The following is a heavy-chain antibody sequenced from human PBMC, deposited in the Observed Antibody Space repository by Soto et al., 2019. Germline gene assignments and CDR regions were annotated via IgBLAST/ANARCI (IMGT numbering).Heavy chain of an antibody. Sequence: SETLSLTCTVSGGSISNYYWSWIRQVPGKGLEWIGYIYSSGSTNYNPSLKSRVTISVDTSKNQFSLKLSSVTAADTAVYYCARDLPPSYDSSGYSVFDIWGQGTMVTVSS. CDR2: IYSSGST. D-gene: IGHD3-22*01. V-gene: IGHV4-59*01. CDR1: GGSISNYY. J-gene: IGHJ3*02. CDR3: ARDLPPSYDSSGYSVFDI.